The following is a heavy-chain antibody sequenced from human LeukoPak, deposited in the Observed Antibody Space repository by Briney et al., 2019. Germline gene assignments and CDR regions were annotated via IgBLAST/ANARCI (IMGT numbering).Heavy chain of an antibody. D-gene: IGHD3-3*01. Sequence: GGSLRLSCAASGFTFSSYDMHWVRQATGKGLEWVSAIGTAGDTYYPGSVKGRFTISRDNAKNTLYVQMNSLRVEDTAVYYCARANTIRTAFDIWGQGTMVTVSS. CDR3: ARANTIRTAFDI. CDR2: IGTAGDT. J-gene: IGHJ3*02. CDR1: GFTFSSYD. V-gene: IGHV3-13*01.